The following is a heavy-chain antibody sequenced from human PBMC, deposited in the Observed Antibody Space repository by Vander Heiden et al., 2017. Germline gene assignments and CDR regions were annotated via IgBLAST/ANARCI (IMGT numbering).Heavy chain of an antibody. CDR1: GFTFSGYS. V-gene: IGHV3-30-3*01. D-gene: IGHD6-19*01. J-gene: IGHJ5*02. CDR2: ISYDGSNK. CDR3: ARGRRLAGKGDWFDP. Sequence: VQVVESGGGVVQPGRSLRLSCAASGFTFSGYSMHWVRQAPGKGLEWVALISYDGSNKNYADSVKGRFTISRDNSKNTLYLQMNSLRVEDTAVYYCARGRRLAGKGDWFDPWGQGTLVTVSS.